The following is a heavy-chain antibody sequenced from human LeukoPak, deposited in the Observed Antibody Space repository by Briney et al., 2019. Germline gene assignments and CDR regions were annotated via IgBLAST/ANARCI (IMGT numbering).Heavy chain of an antibody. J-gene: IGHJ4*02. Sequence: GGSLRLSCAASGSSLSDYGMSWVCHGPGKGLEWGSGINWSGESTGYADSVKGRFTISRDSAENALYRQMNSLRPEDTALYCCPRDLSAYWYSLGYWGKGTLVTVSS. D-gene: IGHD2-15*01. CDR3: PRDLSAYWYSLGY. CDR2: INWSGEST. CDR1: GSSLSDYG. V-gene: IGHV3-20*04.